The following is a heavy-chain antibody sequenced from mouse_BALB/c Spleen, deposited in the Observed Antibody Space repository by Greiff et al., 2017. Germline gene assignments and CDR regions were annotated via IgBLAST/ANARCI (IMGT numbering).Heavy chain of an antibody. CDR3: ARSVYYYGSSYVHAMDY. CDR1: GFTFSSFG. Sequence: DVKLVESGGGLVQPGGSRKLSCAASGFTFSSFGMHWVRQAPEKGLEWVAYISSGSSTIYYADTVKGRFTISRDNPKNTLFLQMTSLRSEDTAMYYCARSVYYYGSSYVHAMDYWGQGTSVTVSS. D-gene: IGHD1-1*01. J-gene: IGHJ4*01. V-gene: IGHV5-17*02. CDR2: ISSGSSTI.